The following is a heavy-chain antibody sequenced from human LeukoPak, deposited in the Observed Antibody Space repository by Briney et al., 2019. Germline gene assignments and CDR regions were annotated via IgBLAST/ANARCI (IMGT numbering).Heavy chain of an antibody. D-gene: IGHD3-9*01. CDR3: TTGVLTGFPR. V-gene: IGHV3-15*01. CDR2: IKSKSDGGTT. CDR1: GFTFSNAW. Sequence: GGSLRLSCAPSGFTFSNAWMSWVRQAPGKGLERVGRIKSKSDGGTTDYAAPVKGRFTISGDDSKNTLYLQMNSLKTEDTAVYYCTTGVLTGFPRWGQGTLVTVSS. J-gene: IGHJ4*02.